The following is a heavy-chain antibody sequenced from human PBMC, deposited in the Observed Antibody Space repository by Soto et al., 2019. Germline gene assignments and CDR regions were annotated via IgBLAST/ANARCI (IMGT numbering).Heavy chain of an antibody. CDR1: GGSISSGGYY. CDR2: IYYSGST. Sequence: KTSETLSLTCTVSGGSISSGGYYWSWIRQHPGKGLEWIGYIYYSGSTYYNPSLKSRVTISVDTSKNQFSLKLSSVTAADTAVYYCAKFSYHDSSGYYFYWFDPWGQGALVTVS. V-gene: IGHV4-31*03. J-gene: IGHJ5*02. D-gene: IGHD3-22*01. CDR3: AKFSYHDSSGYYFYWFDP.